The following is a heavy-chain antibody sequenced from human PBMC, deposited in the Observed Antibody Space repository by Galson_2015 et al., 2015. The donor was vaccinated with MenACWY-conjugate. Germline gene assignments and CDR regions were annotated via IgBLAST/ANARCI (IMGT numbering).Heavy chain of an antibody. D-gene: IGHD2-21*01. CDR1: GYTFTNYA. CDR3: ARDDRRDSYEWSSDYGYVMDV. CDR2: INTNTGNP. V-gene: IGHV7-4-1*02. J-gene: IGHJ6*02. Sequence: SVKVSCKASGYTFTNYALNWVRQAPGQGLEWMGWINTNTGNPTFAQGFTGRFVFSLDTSVSTAYLQISSLKAEDTAVYYCARDDRRDSYEWSSDYGYVMDVWGQGTTVSVSS.